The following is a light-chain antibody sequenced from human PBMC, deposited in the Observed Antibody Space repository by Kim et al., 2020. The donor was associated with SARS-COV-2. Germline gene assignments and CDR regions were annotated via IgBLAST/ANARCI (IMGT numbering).Light chain of an antibody. V-gene: IGKV3-20*01. Sequence: PGERATHSCRASQTVCSTCLAWYQQKPGQAPRLLIYSASTRATGIPDRFSGGGSGTDFTLTISRLEPEDFAVYYCQQYGTSPPYTFGQGTKLEI. CDR1: QTVCSTC. CDR3: QQYGTSPPYT. J-gene: IGKJ2*01. CDR2: SAS.